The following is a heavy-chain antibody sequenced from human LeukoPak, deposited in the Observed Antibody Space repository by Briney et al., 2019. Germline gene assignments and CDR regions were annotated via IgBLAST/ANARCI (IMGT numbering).Heavy chain of an antibody. Sequence: GASVKVSCKASGYTFTGSYMHWVRQAPGQGLEWMGWIKPNSGATNYAQKFQGRVTITRDTSISTAYMELSSLTSDDAALYYCARDGGGISDPWGQGTLVTVSS. CDR3: ARDGGGISDP. J-gene: IGHJ5*02. CDR1: GYTFTGSY. D-gene: IGHD2-15*01. V-gene: IGHV1-2*02. CDR2: IKPNSGAT.